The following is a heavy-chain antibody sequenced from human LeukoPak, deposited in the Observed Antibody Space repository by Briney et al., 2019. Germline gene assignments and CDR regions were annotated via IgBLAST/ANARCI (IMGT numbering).Heavy chain of an antibody. CDR2: IIPILGIA. J-gene: IGHJ6*02. Sequence: GASVKVSCKASGGTFSSYAISWVRQAPGQGLEWMGRIIPILGIANYAQKFQGRVTITADKSTSTAYMELSSLRSEDTAVYYCANGPVVPAAIHYYYYGMDVWGQGTTVTVSS. V-gene: IGHV1-69*04. D-gene: IGHD2-2*01. CDR3: ANGPVVPAAIHYYYYGMDV. CDR1: GGTFSSYA.